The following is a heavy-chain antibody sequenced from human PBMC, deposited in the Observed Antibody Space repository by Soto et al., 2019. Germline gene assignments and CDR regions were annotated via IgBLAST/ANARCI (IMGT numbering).Heavy chain of an antibody. J-gene: IGHJ4*02. Sequence: SETLSLTCAVSGGSISSGGYSWSWIRQPPGKGLEWIGYIYHSGSTYYNPSLKSRATISVDRSKNQFSLKLSSVTAADTAVYYCARAGVVGATALDYWVQGTLVTVSS. D-gene: IGHD1-26*01. V-gene: IGHV4-30-2*01. CDR2: IYHSGST. CDR3: ARAGVVGATALDY. CDR1: GGSISSGGYS.